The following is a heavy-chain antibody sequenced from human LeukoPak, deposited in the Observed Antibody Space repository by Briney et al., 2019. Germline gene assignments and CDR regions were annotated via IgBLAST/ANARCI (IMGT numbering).Heavy chain of an antibody. D-gene: IGHD1-26*01. V-gene: IGHV1-8*01. Sequence: ASVKVSCKASGYTFTSYDINWVRQATGQGLEWMGWMNPNSGNTGYAQKFQGRVTMTRNTSISTAYMELSSLRSEDTAVYYCATVMGAMYYYYGMDVWGQGTTVTVSS. CDR3: ATVMGAMYYYYGMDV. CDR2: MNPNSGNT. CDR1: GYTFTSYD. J-gene: IGHJ6*02.